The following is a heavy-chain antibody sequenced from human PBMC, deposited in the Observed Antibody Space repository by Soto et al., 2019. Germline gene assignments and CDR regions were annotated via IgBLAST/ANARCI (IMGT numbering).Heavy chain of an antibody. D-gene: IGHD3-22*01. J-gene: IGHJ3*02. Sequence: ASVKVSCKASGYTFTYHYIHWVRQAPGQGLEWMGWVNPASGDINYAQKFQGRVTMTRDTSISTAYMELNRLTSDDTAVYYCAGLDSGDYYDDALDIWGQGTMVTVSS. V-gene: IGHV1-2*02. CDR3: AGLDSGDYYDDALDI. CDR1: GYTFTYHY. CDR2: VNPASGDI.